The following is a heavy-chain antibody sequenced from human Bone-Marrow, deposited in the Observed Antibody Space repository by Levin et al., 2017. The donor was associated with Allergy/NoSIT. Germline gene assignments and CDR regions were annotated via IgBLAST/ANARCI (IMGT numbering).Heavy chain of an antibody. J-gene: IGHJ4*02. D-gene: IGHD2-21*02. Sequence: PSETLSLTCAVSGASISSGGYSWSWIRQPPGKGLEWIGYIFHSGPTYYSPSLRSRVTISADWSRNQFSLDLGSVTAADTAVYYCARGGYCGADCYSSFDSWGQGTLVTVSS. CDR3: ARGGYCGADCYSSFDS. CDR1: GASISSGGYS. CDR2: IFHSGPT. V-gene: IGHV4-30-2*01.